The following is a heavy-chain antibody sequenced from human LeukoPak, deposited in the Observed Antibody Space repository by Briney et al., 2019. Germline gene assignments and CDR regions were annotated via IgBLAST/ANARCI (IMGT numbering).Heavy chain of an antibody. Sequence: AGGSLRLSCAASGFTFSTYAMHWVRQAPGKGLEWVAFISDDGSNKYYADSVKGRFTISRDNSKNTLYLQMNSLRAEDTAVYYCAKDRPLDYGDYGEGFDYWGQGTLVTVSS. D-gene: IGHD4-17*01. V-gene: IGHV3-30*18. CDR3: AKDRPLDYGDYGEGFDY. CDR2: ISDDGSNK. J-gene: IGHJ4*02. CDR1: GFTFSTYA.